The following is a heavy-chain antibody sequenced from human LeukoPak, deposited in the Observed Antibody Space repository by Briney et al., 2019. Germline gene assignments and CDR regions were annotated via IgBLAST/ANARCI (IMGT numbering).Heavy chain of an antibody. CDR2: INPNSGGT. CDR1: GYTFTGYY. CDR3: AITYYYDSSGYFSFDY. D-gene: IGHD3-22*01. J-gene: IGHJ4*02. V-gene: IGHV1-2*02. Sequence: ASVKVSCKASGYTFTGYYMHWMRQAPGQGLEWMGWINPNSGGTNYAQKFQGRVTMTRDTSISTAYMELSRLRSDDTAVYYCAITYYYDSSGYFSFDYWGQGTLVTVSS.